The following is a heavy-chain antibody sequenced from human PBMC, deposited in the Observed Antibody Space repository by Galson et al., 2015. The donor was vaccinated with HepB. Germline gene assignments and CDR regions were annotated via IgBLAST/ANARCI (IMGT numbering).Heavy chain of an antibody. D-gene: IGHD2-21*02. CDR1: GGTFSSYA. V-gene: IGHV1-69*13. Sequence: SVKVSCKASGGTFSSYAISWVRQAPGQGLEWMGGIIPIFGIANYAQKFQGRVTITADESTSTAYMELSSLRSEDTAVYYCAREDLPGRSAEAYCGGDCYATAFDIWGQGTMVTVSS. CDR3: AREDLPGRSAEAYCGGDCYATAFDI. CDR2: IIPIFGIA. J-gene: IGHJ3*02.